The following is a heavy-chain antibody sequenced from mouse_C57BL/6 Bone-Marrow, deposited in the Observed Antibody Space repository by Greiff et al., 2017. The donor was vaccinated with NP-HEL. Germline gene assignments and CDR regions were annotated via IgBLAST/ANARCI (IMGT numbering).Heavy chain of an antibody. J-gene: IGHJ4*01. D-gene: IGHD2-2*01. Sequence: VQLQQSGAELARPGASVKLSCKASGYTFTSYGISWVKQRPGQGLEWIGEIYPRSGNTYYNEKFKGKATLTADKSSSTAYMELGSLTSEDSAVYFCARDLVWLRRGVYYYAMDYWGQGTSVTVSS. CDR1: GYTFTSYG. CDR3: ARDLVWLRRGVYYYAMDY. CDR2: IYPRSGNT. V-gene: IGHV1-81*01.